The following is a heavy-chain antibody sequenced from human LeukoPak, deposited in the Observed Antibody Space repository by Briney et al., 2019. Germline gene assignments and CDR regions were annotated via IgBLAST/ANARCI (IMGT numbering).Heavy chain of an antibody. CDR2: INHSGST. CDR3: AREVVGSKVFDY. CDR1: GGSFSGYY. J-gene: IGHJ4*02. Sequence: PSETLSLTCAVYGGSFSGYYWSWIRQPPGKGLEWIGEINHSGSTNYNPSLKSRVTISVDTSKNQFSLKLSSVTAADTAVYYCAREVVGSKVFDYWGQGTLVTVSS. V-gene: IGHV4-34*01. D-gene: IGHD1-26*01.